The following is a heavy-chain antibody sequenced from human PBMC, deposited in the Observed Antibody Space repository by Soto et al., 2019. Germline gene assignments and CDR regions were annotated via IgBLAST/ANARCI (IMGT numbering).Heavy chain of an antibody. D-gene: IGHD3-10*01. CDR3: ARRPRGQKAIDY. Sequence: PSETLSLTCTVSGGSISSYYWSWIRQPPGKGLEWIGYIYYSGSTNYNPSLKSRVTISVDTSKNQFSLKLSSVTAADTAVYYCARRPRGQKAIDYWGQGTLVTVSS. V-gene: IGHV4-59*12. CDR2: IYYSGST. CDR1: GGSISSYY. J-gene: IGHJ4*02.